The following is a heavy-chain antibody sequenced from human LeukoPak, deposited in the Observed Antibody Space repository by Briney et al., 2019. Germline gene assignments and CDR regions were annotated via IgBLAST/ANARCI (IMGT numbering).Heavy chain of an antibody. D-gene: IGHD2-15*01. CDR1: GGSISGYY. CDR3: ARDRYCSGGSCYSGGYYFDY. Sequence: SETLSLTCTVSGGSISGYYWSWIRQPAGKGLEWIGRIYTSGSTNYNPSLKSRVTISVDTSKNQFSLKLSSVTAADTAVYYCARDRYCSGGSCYSGGYYFDYWGQGTLVTVSS. CDR2: IYTSGST. J-gene: IGHJ4*02. V-gene: IGHV4-4*07.